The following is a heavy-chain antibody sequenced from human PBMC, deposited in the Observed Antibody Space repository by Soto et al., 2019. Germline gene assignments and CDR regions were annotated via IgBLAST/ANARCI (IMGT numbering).Heavy chain of an antibody. V-gene: IGHV4-30-4*01. CDR1: GGSISNGNYY. Sequence: PSETLSLTCTVSGGSISNGNYYWSWIRQPPGKSLEWIGHIYYSGSTYYHPSLKSRVSLSLDTSKNQFSLRLSSVTAADTAVFYCARGGSYYYDRSGSTTVDYWGQGTLVTVSS. D-gene: IGHD3-22*01. CDR3: ARGGSYYYDRSGSTTVDY. J-gene: IGHJ4*02. CDR2: IYYSGST.